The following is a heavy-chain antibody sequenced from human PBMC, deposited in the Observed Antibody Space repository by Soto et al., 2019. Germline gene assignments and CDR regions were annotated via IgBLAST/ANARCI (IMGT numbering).Heavy chain of an antibody. D-gene: IGHD5-18*01. CDR2: IYHSGST. Sequence: SETLSLTCAVSGGSISSSNWWSWVRQPPGKGLEWIGEIYHSGSTNYNPSLKSRVTISVDKSKNQLSLKLSSVTAADTAVYYCARVEYSYGYWFDPRGQGTLVTVSS. CDR1: GGSISSSNW. CDR3: ARVEYSYGYWFDP. J-gene: IGHJ5*02. V-gene: IGHV4-4*02.